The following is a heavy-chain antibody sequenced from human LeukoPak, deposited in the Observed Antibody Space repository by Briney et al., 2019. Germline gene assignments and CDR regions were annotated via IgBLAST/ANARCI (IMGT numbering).Heavy chain of an antibody. J-gene: IGHJ4*02. V-gene: IGHV1-3*01. D-gene: IGHD3-16*01. CDR3: ARGFMITFGGVPGY. Sequence: ASVKVSCKASGYTFTSYAMHWVRQAPGQRLEWMGWINAGNGNTKYSQKSQGRVTITRDTSASTAYMELSSLRSEDTAVYYCARGFMITFGGVPGYWGQGTLVTVSS. CDR1: GYTFTSYA. CDR2: INAGNGNT.